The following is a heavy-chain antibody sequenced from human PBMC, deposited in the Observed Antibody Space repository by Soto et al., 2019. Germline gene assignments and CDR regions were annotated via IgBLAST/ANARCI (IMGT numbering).Heavy chain of an antibody. J-gene: IGHJ5*02. V-gene: IGHV4-4*07. D-gene: IGHD3-22*01. CDR3: ARDRGGITMIVVAKNWFDP. Sequence: SETLSLTCTVSGGSISSYYWSWIRQPAGKGLEWIGRIYTSGSTNYNPSLKSRVTMSVDTSKNQFSLKLSSVTAADTAVYYCARDRGGITMIVVAKNWFDPWGQGTLVTVSS. CDR1: GGSISSYY. CDR2: IYTSGST.